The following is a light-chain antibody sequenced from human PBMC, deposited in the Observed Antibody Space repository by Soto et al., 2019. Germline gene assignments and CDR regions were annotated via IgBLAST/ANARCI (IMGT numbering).Light chain of an antibody. Sequence: EIVLTQSPGTLSLSPGERATLSCRASQSISSSYLAWYQQKPGQAPRLLIYGASSRATGIPDRFSGSGSGTDFTLTISRLEPEDFAVYYCQQYGSSPLFTFGHGTKVDFK. V-gene: IGKV3-20*01. CDR1: QSISSSY. CDR2: GAS. CDR3: QQYGSSPLFT. J-gene: IGKJ3*01.